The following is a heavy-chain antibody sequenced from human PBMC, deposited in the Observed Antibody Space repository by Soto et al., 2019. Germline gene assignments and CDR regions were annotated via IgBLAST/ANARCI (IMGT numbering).Heavy chain of an antibody. CDR2: MLYDGNNE. V-gene: IGHV3-30*18. CDR1: GFTFSSYG. J-gene: IGHJ4*02. Sequence: QVQLVESGGGVVQPGRSLRLSCAASGFTFSSYGMHWVRQAPDKGLEWVAHMLYDGNNEHYTDSVKGRFTISRDNSKNTLYLQMNSLRAEDTAVYYCAKDSYYHDTSGYYIFDYWGQGTLVTVSS. D-gene: IGHD3-22*01. CDR3: AKDSYYHDTSGYYIFDY.